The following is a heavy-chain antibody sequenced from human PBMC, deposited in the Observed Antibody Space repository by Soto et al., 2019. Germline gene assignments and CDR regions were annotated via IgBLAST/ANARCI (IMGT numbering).Heavy chain of an antibody. V-gene: IGHV3-23*01. J-gene: IGHJ4*02. D-gene: IGHD6-19*01. CDR3: AIRTYSSGCYYLAY. Sequence: EVQLLESGGGLVQPGGSLRLSCAASGFTFSSYAMSWVRQAPGKGLEWVSGISGSGGSTYYADSVKGRFTISRDSSNNRLYLQMNSLRAEDTAVYYCAIRTYSSGCYYLAYWGQGTLVTVSS. CDR2: ISGSGGST. CDR1: GFTFSSYA.